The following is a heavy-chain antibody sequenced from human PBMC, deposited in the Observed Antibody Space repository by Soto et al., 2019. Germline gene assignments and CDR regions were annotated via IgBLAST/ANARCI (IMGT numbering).Heavy chain of an antibody. CDR3: ARDLNFWSGYYTAPYYYYGMDV. CDR1: GYTFTGYY. CDR2: INPNSGGT. D-gene: IGHD3-3*01. V-gene: IGHV1-2*04. Sequence: VASVKVSCKASGYTFTGYYMHWVRQAPGQGLEWMGWINPNSGGTNYAQKFQGWVTMTRDTSISTAYMELSRLRSDDTAVYYCARDLNFWSGYYTAPYYYYGMDVWGQGTTVTVSS. J-gene: IGHJ6*02.